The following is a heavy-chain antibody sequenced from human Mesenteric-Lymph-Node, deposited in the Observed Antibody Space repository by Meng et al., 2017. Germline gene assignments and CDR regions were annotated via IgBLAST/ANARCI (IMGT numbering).Heavy chain of an antibody. CDR2: MYYSGTT. CDR1: GGSISSSNYY. CDR3: AANRDGFDP. Sequence: QPQLQESDSGLVQPSQTLSLTCTVSGGSISSSNYYWSWIRQPPGKGLEWSGHMYYSGTTYYNPSLKSRVTISVDTSQNQFSLKLSSVTAADTAVYYCAANRDGFDPWGQGTLVTVSS. V-gene: IGHV4-30-4*01. J-gene: IGHJ5*02.